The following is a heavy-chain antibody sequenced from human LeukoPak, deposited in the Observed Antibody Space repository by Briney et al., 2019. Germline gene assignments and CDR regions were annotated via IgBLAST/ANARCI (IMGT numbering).Heavy chain of an antibody. V-gene: IGHV4-38-2*02. CDR3: VRVHVNSGYYFGDAFDI. CDR2: IYHSGST. J-gene: IGHJ3*02. CDR1: GYSISSGSY. Sequence: PSETLSLTCTVSGYSISSGSYWGWIRQPPGKGLGWIGNIYHSGSTYYNPSLKSRVTISVDTSKNQFSLKLSSVTAADTAVHYCVRVHVNSGYYFGDAFDIWGQGTMVTVSS. D-gene: IGHD3-22*01.